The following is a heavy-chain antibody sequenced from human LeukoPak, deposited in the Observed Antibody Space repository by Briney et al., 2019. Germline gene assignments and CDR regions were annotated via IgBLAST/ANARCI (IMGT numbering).Heavy chain of an antibody. CDR3: ARVANPYCGGDCYSAYYYYGMDV. CDR2: IYYSGST. V-gene: IGHV4-39*07. CDR1: GGSISSSSYY. Sequence: PSETLSLTCTVSGGSISSSSYYWGWIRQPPGKGLEWIGSIYYSGSTYYNPSLKSRVTISADTSKNQFSLKLSSVTAADTAVYYCARVANPYCGGDCYSAYYYYGMDVWGQGTTVTVSS. D-gene: IGHD2-21*02. J-gene: IGHJ6*02.